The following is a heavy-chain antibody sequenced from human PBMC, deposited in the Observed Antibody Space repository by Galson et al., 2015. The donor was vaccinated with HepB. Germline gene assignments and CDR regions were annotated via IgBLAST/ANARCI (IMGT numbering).Heavy chain of an antibody. CDR3: ARGRRVAVAGSYYFDY. Sequence: CAISGDSVSSNSAAWNWIRQSPSRGLEWLGRTYYRAKWYNDYAVSVKSRITINPDTSKNQFSLQLNSVTPEDTAVYYCARGRRVAVAGSYYFDYWGQGTLVTVSS. J-gene: IGHJ4*02. V-gene: IGHV6-1*01. CDR2: TYYRAKWYN. CDR1: GDSVSSNSAA. D-gene: IGHD6-19*01.